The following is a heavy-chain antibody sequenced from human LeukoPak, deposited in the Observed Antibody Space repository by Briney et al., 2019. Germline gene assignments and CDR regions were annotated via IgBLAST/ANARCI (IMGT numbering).Heavy chain of an antibody. CDR2: IYYSGST. V-gene: IGHV4-59*01. CDR1: GGSISSYY. Sequence: PSETLSLTCTVSGGSISSYYWSWIRQPPGKGLEWIGYIYYSGSTNYNPSLKSRVTISVDTSKNQFSLKLSSVTAADTAVYYCARETSSSSSSNRSGVRGYYYYGMDVWGQGTTVTVSS. D-gene: IGHD6-6*01. J-gene: IGHJ6*02. CDR3: ARETSSSSSSNRSGVRGYYYYGMDV.